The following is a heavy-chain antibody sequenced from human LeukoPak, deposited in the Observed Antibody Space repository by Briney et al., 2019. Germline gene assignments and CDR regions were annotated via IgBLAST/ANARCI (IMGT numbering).Heavy chain of an antibody. D-gene: IGHD6-6*01. J-gene: IGHJ4*02. CDR3: ARDSSGNFDY. Sequence: SGGSLRLSCAASGFTVSSNYMSWVRQAPGKGLEWVSVIYSGGTTYYADSVKGRFTISRDNSKNTLYPQMNSLRAEDTAVYYCARDSSGNFDYWGQGTLVTVSS. CDR2: IYSGGTT. V-gene: IGHV3-53*01. CDR1: GFTVSSNY.